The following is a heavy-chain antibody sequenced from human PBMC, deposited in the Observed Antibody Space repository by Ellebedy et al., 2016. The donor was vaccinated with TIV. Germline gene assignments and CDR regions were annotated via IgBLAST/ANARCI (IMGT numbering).Heavy chain of an antibody. CDR1: GYSFTSYW. CDR2: IYPGDSDT. CDR3: ARRREQYDSSGSDSFDI. Sequence: GESLKISXKASGYSFTSYWIGWVRQMPGKGLEWMGIIYPGDSDTRYSPSFQGQVTISADKSISTAYLQWSSLKAADTAMYYCARRREQYDSSGSDSFDIWGKGTMVTVSS. V-gene: IGHV5-51*01. D-gene: IGHD3-22*01. J-gene: IGHJ3*02.